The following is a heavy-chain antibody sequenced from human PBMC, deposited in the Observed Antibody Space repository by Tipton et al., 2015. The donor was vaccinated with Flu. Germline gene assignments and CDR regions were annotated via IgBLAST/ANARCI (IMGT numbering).Heavy chain of an antibody. V-gene: IGHV4-34*01. Sequence: GLVKPSETLSLTCAVYGGSFSGYYWSWIRQPPGKGLEWIGEINHGGSTNYNPSLKSRVTISVDTSKNQFSLKLSSVTAADTAVYYRARAPSGGSSIAARPNWFDPWGQGTLVTVAS. D-gene: IGHD6-6*01. CDR1: GGSFSGYY. J-gene: IGHJ5*02. CDR3: ARAPSGGSSIAARPNWFDP. CDR2: INHGGST.